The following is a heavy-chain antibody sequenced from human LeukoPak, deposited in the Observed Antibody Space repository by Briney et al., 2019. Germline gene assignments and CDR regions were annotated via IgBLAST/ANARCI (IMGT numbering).Heavy chain of an antibody. CDR1: GYSISSGYY. J-gene: IGHJ4*02. CDR3: ARGKRIAAHPVDY. V-gene: IGHV4-38-2*02. D-gene: IGHD6-6*01. Sequence: WVTLALTCTVSGYSISSGYYWGWIRQPPGKRLEWIGSIYHSGSTYYNPSLKSRVTISVDTSMNQFSLKLSSVTAADTAVYYCARGKRIAAHPVDYWGQGTLVTVSS. CDR2: IYHSGST.